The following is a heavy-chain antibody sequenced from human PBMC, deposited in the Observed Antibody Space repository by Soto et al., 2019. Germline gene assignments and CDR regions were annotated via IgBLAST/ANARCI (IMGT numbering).Heavy chain of an antibody. Sequence: GESLKISCKGSGYSFTSYWIGWVRQMPGKGLEWMGIIYPGDSATRYSPSFQGQVTISADKSISTAYLQWSSLKASDTAMYYCARGANYDILTGYFGEFDPWGQGTLVTVS. V-gene: IGHV5-51*01. CDR2: IYPGDSAT. CDR1: GYSFTSYW. D-gene: IGHD3-9*01. J-gene: IGHJ5*02. CDR3: ARGANYDILTGYFGEFDP.